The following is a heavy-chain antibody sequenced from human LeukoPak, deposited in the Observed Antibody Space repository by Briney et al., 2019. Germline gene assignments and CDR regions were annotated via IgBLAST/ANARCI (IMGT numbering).Heavy chain of an antibody. Sequence: PSETLSLTCTVSGGSISSYYWSRIRQPPGKGLEWIGYIYYSGSTNYNPSLKSRVTISVDTSKNQFSLKLSSVTAADTAVYYCARRVRGYSYYYYYGMDVWGQGTTVTVSS. J-gene: IGHJ6*02. CDR2: IYYSGST. V-gene: IGHV4-59*12. CDR3: ARRVRGYSYYYYYGMDV. CDR1: GGSISSYY. D-gene: IGHD5-18*01.